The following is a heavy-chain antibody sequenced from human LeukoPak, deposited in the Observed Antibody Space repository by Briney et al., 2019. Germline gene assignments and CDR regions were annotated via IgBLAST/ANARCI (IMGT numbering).Heavy chain of an antibody. V-gene: IGHV1-2*02. CDR3: ARETLVAKAFDI. Sequence: ASVKVSCKASGYTSTGYYMHWVRQAPGRGLEWMGWINPNSGGTNYAQKFQGRVTMTRDTSISTAYMELSRLRSDDTAVYYCARETLVAKAFDIWGQGTMVTVSS. J-gene: IGHJ3*02. D-gene: IGHD5-12*01. CDR2: INPNSGGT. CDR1: GYTSTGYY.